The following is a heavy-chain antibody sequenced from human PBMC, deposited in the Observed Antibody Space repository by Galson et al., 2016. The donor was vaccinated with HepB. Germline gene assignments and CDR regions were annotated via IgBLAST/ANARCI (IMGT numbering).Heavy chain of an antibody. V-gene: IGHV3-7*01. CDR2: IKPDGSEK. J-gene: IGHJ2*01. Sequence: SLRLSCAVSGFRISNNWMTWVRQSPDKGLEWVANIKPDGSEKYYVDSVKGRFTISRDNPKNSVYLQMTSLRAEDTALYYCARVFGADYGGIWYSDLWGRGTLVTVSS. CDR3: ARVFGADYGGIWYSDL. D-gene: IGHD4-23*01. CDR1: GFRISNNW.